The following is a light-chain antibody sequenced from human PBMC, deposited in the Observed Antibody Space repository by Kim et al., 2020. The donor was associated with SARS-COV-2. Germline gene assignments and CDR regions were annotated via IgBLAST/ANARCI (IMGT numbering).Light chain of an antibody. CDR3: NSRDSSGNHLV. Sequence: SSELTQDPAVSVALGQTVRITCQGDSLRSYYASWYQQKPGQAPVLVIYGTNNRPSGIPDRFPGSSSGNTASLTITGAQAEDEADYYCNSRDSSGNHLVFG. CDR2: GTN. V-gene: IGLV3-19*01. CDR1: SLRSYY. J-gene: IGLJ1*01.